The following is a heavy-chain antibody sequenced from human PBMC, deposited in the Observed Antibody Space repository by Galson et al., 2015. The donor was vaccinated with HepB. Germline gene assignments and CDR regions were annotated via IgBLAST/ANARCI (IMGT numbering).Heavy chain of an antibody. V-gene: IGHV3-33*01. J-gene: IGHJ4*02. CDR1: GFTFSSYG. CDR2: IWYDGSNE. CDR3: ARAIKYYYDSSGHCLDY. Sequence: SLRLSCAASGFTFSSYGMHWVRQAPGKGLEWVAVIWYDGSNEYYADSVKGRFTISRDNSKNTLHLQMNSLRVEDTAVYYCARAIKYYYDSSGHCLDYWGQGTLV. D-gene: IGHD3-22*01.